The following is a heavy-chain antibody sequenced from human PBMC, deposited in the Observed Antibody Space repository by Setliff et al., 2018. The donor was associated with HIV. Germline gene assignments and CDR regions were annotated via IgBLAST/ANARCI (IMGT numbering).Heavy chain of an antibody. Sequence: ASVKVSCKASGYRFTGFAIHWVRQAPGQRFEWMGWINAGTGNTKYSQKFQDRVTISRDIHANTAYMELSSLRSEDTAIYYCARSLREYSYGSPDYWGPGTLGTVSS. J-gene: IGHJ4*02. CDR3: ARSLREYSYGSPDY. CDR2: INAGTGNT. V-gene: IGHV1-3*01. CDR1: GYRFTGFA. D-gene: IGHD5-18*01.